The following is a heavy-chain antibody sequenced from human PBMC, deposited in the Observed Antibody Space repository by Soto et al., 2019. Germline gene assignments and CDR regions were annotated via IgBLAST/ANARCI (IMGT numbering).Heavy chain of an antibody. D-gene: IGHD2-15*01. CDR1: GYTFTSYY. Sequence: ASVKVSCKASGYTFTSYYMHWVRQAPGQGLEWMGIINPSGGSTSYAQKFQGRVTMTRDTSTSTVYMELSSLRSEDTAVYYCARERSSLSPRRGYYYMDVSCKATTGTVS. CDR3: ARERSSLSPRRGYYYMDV. V-gene: IGHV1-46*03. J-gene: IGHJ6*03. CDR2: INPSGGST.